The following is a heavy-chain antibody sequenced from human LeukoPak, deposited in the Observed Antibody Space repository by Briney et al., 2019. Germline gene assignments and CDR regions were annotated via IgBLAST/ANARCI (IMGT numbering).Heavy chain of an antibody. CDR1: GFTFDDYA. CDR3: ARDFVVGYYYGMDV. J-gene: IGHJ6*02. Sequence: GGSLRLSCAASGFTFDDYAMHWVRQAPGKGLEWVSGISWNSGSIGYADSVKGRFTISRDNAKNSLYLQMNSLRAEDTAVYYCARDFVVGYYYGMDVWGQGTAVTVSS. D-gene: IGHD2-21*01. V-gene: IGHV3-9*01. CDR2: ISWNSGSI.